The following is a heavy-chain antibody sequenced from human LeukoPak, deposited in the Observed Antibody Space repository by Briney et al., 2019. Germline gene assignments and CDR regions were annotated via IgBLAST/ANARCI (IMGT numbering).Heavy chain of an antibody. CDR3: ARGDYDSSGYYYTG. J-gene: IGHJ4*02. CDR2: ISSSSSTI. Sequence: PGGSLRLSCAASGFTFSSYSMNWVRQAPGKGLEWVSYISSSSSTIYYADSVKGRFTISRDNAKNSLYLQMNSLRAEDTAVYYCARGDYDSSGYYYTGWGQGTLVTVSS. D-gene: IGHD3-22*01. CDR1: GFTFSSYS. V-gene: IGHV3-48*04.